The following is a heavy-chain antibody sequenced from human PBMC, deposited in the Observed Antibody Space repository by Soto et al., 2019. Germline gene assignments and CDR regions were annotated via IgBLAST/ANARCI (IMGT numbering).Heavy chain of an antibody. CDR3: ARGHRWTTQRHDAFDI. Sequence: QVQLVQSGAEVKKPGASVKVSCKASGYTFTSYGISWVRQAPGQGLEWMGWISAYNGNTNYAQKLQGRVTMTTDSSTSIAHMELRSLGSDDTAVYYCARGHRWTTQRHDAFDIWGQGTMVTVSS. CDR2: ISAYNGNT. J-gene: IGHJ3*02. V-gene: IGHV1-18*01. CDR1: GYTFTSYG. D-gene: IGHD4-17*01.